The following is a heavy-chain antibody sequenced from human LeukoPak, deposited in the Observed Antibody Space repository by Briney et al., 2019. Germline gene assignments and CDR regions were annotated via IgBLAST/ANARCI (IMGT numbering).Heavy chain of an antibody. D-gene: IGHD6-6*01. J-gene: IGHJ6*03. V-gene: IGHV4-38-2*02. CDR1: GYSISSGYY. CDR3: ARVKGSATYYYMDV. CDR2: IYHSGST. Sequence: PSETLSLTCTVSGYSISSGYYWGWIRQPPGKGLEWIGSIYHSGSTYYNPSLKSRVTISVDTSKNQFSLKLSSVTAADTAVYYCARVKGSATYYYMDVWGKGTTVTVSS.